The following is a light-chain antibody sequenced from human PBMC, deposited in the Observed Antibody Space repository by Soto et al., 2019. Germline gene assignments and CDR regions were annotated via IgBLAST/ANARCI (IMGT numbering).Light chain of an antibody. CDR1: SSNIGGGYD. V-gene: IGLV1-40*01. J-gene: IGLJ1*01. CDR2: GNT. CDR3: QSYDSTLSARYV. Sequence: QSVLTQPPSVSGAPGQRVTISCTGSSSNIGGGYDVHWYQQRPGTAPKLLIFGNTNRPSGVPDRFSGSQSGTSASLAITGLQAEDEGDYYCQSYDSTLSARYVFGTGTKVTVL.